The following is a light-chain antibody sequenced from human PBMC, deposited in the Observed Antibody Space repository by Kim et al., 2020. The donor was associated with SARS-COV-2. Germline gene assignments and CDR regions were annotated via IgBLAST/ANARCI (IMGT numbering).Light chain of an antibody. Sequence: QSVLTQPHSVSGAQGQRVTISCTGTSSNIGATYEVHWYQQLPGTAPKLLIYGNSNRPSGVPDRFSGSTSGTSASLAITGLQAEDEADYYCQSFDGSLSGSVFGGGTQLTVL. J-gene: IGLJ2*01. CDR3: QSFDGSLSGSV. CDR2: GNS. CDR1: SSNIGATYE. V-gene: IGLV1-40*01.